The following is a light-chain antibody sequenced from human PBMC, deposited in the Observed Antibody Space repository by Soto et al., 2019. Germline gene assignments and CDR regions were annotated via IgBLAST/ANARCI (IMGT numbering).Light chain of an antibody. V-gene: IGLV2-14*01. J-gene: IGLJ1*01. CDR1: SSDVGGYNY. CDR3: SSYTSSSTFGV. Sequence: QSALTQPASVSGSPGQSITISCTGTSSDVGGYNYVSWYQQHPGKAPKLMIYDVSNRPSGVSNRFSGSKSGNTASLTISGLQAEAEADYYCSSYTSSSTFGVFGTGTKVTVL. CDR2: DVS.